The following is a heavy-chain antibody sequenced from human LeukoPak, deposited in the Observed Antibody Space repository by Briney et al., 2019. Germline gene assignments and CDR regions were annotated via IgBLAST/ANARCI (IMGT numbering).Heavy chain of an antibody. CDR3: ARVAAAADTVSGMDV. CDR1: GGSISSYY. Sequence: SETLSLTCTVSGGSISSYYWSWIRQPPGKGLEWIGYIYYSGSTNYNPSLKSRVTISVDTSKNQFSLKLSSVTAADTAVYYCARVAAAADTVSGMDVWGQGATVTVSS. D-gene: IGHD6-13*01. J-gene: IGHJ6*02. CDR2: IYYSGST. V-gene: IGHV4-59*01.